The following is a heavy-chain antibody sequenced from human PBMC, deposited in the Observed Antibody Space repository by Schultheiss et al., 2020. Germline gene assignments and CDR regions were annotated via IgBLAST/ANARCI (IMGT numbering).Heavy chain of an antibody. CDR1: GFTFSSYS. Sequence: GESLKISCAASGFTFSSYSMNWVRQAPGKGLEWVSSISSSSSYIYYADSVKGRFTISRDNAKNSLYLQMNSLRAEDTAVYYCASGAGSGFDPWGQGTLVTVSS. CDR3: ASGAGSGFDP. J-gene: IGHJ5*02. D-gene: IGHD3-10*01. V-gene: IGHV3-21*04. CDR2: ISSSSSYI.